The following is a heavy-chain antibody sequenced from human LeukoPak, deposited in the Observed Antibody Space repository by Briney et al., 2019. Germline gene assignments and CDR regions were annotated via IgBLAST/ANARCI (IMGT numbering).Heavy chain of an antibody. CDR3: AKDRYYPLDAFDI. Sequence: GGSLRLSCTASGFSFRGHWMHWARQLPGKGLVWVSRISPTGSTTSYADSVKGRFTVSRDNAKNTLYLQVNNLRAEDTAVYYCAKDRYYPLDAFDIWGQGTMVTVSS. J-gene: IGHJ3*02. CDR2: ISPTGSTT. V-gene: IGHV3-74*01. CDR1: GFSFRGHW. D-gene: IGHD2-21*01.